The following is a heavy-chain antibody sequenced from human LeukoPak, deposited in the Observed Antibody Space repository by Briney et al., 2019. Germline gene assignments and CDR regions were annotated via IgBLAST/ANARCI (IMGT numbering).Heavy chain of an antibody. D-gene: IGHD6-13*01. V-gene: IGHV3-30*03. CDR1: GFSFSTYG. CDR3: AREGPISSSWRQRLYFYALDV. Sequence: GGSLRLSCAASGFSFSTYGMHWVRQAPGKGLQWMAIISTDGSHKHYADSVKGRLTISRDNSKNTLYLQMNSLGPEDTAVYYCAREGPISSSWRQRLYFYALDVWGQGTTVTVSS. J-gene: IGHJ6*02. CDR2: ISTDGSHK.